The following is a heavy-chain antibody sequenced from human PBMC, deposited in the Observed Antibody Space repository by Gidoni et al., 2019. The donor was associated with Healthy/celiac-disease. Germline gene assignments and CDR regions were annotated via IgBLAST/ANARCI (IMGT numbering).Heavy chain of an antibody. V-gene: IGHV4-34*01. Sequence: QVQLQQWSAGLLQPSETLSLTCAVYGGSFSGYYWSWIRQPPGKGLEWIGEINHSGSTNYNPSLKSRVTISVDTSKNQFSLKLSSVTAADTAVYYCARGLVEMATTVHFDYWGQGTLVTVSS. CDR1: GGSFSGYY. J-gene: IGHJ4*02. D-gene: IGHD1-1*01. CDR3: ARGLVEMATTVHFDY. CDR2: INHSGST.